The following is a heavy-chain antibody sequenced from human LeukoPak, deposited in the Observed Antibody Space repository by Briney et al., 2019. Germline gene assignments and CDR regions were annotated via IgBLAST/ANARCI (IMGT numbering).Heavy chain of an antibody. Sequence: PGRSLRLSCAASGFTFSSYGMHWVRQAPGKGLEWVAVISYDGSNKYYADSVKGRFTISRDNSKNTLYLQMNSLRAEDTVVYYCAKDHPIGYGMDVWGQGTTVTVSS. J-gene: IGHJ6*02. V-gene: IGHV3-30*18. CDR1: GFTFSSYG. CDR2: ISYDGSNK. CDR3: AKDHPIGYGMDV.